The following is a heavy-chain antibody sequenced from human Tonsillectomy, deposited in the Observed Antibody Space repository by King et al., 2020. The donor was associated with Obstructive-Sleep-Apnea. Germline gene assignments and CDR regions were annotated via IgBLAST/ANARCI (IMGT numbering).Heavy chain of an antibody. CDR2: ISYDGSNK. V-gene: IGHV3-30-3*01. D-gene: IGHD6-13*01. J-gene: IGHJ1*01. CDR1: GFTFSNYA. Sequence: VQLVESGGGVVQPGRSLRLSCAASGFTFSNYAMHWVRQAPGKGLEWVAVISYDGSNKYYADSVKGRFTISRDNSKNTRYLQMNSLRAEDTAVYYCARDRRSNQKLVLEYFQHWGQGTLVTVSS. CDR3: ARDRRSNQKLVLEYFQH.